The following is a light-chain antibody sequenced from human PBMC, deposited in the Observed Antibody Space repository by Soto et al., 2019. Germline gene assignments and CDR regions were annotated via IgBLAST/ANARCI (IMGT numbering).Light chain of an antibody. CDR2: GDN. CDR1: SSNIGAGSD. J-gene: IGLJ3*02. V-gene: IGLV1-40*01. CDR3: QSYDSSMRGWV. Sequence: QAVVTQPPSVSGAPGQRVTIPCTGSSSNIGAGSDVHWYQQLPGTAPKVLISGDNNRPSGVPDRFSGSKSGTSASLAITGLQAEDEADYYCQSYDSSMRGWVFGGGTKLTV.